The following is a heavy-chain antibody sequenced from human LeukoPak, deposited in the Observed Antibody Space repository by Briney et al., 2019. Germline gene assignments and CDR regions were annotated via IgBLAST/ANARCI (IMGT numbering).Heavy chain of an antibody. CDR1: GYTFTSYG. D-gene: IGHD3-16*01. CDR3: ARGRSGGEPLYYFDY. Sequence: GASVKVSCKASGYTFTSYGISWVRQAPGQGLEWMGGIIPIFGTANYAQKFQGRVTITADKSTSTAYMELSSLRSEDTAVYYCARGRSGGEPLYYFDYWGQGTLVTVSS. CDR2: IIPIFGTA. V-gene: IGHV1-69*06. J-gene: IGHJ4*02.